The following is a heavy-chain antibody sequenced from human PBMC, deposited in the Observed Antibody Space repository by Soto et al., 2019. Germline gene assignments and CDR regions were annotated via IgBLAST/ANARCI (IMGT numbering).Heavy chain of an antibody. CDR3: ARHYNSNDGVWFDP. V-gene: IGHV5-51*01. CDR1: GYTFSSHY. J-gene: IGHJ5*02. Sequence: GESLKISCQGSGYTFSSHYIAWVRQIPGKGLEWMGIIYPGDSDTKYSPSFQGQVTISADKSISTAYLQWSSLKASDTAMYYCARHYNSNDGVWFDPWGQGTLVTVSS. CDR2: IYPGDSDT. D-gene: IGHD1-20*01.